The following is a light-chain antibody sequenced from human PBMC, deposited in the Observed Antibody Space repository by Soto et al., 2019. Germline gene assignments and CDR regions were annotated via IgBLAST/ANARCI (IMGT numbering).Light chain of an antibody. V-gene: IGLV2-14*03. J-gene: IGLJ2*01. CDR2: NVN. CDR1: SSDVGGYDY. Sequence: QSALTQVASVSGSPGQSITISCTGTSSDVGGYDYVSWYQQHPGKAPKLMIYNVNYRPSGVSDRFSGSKSGDTASLTISCLQAEDEANYYCSCYTNSNSVVFGGGTKLTVL. CDR3: SCYTNSNSVV.